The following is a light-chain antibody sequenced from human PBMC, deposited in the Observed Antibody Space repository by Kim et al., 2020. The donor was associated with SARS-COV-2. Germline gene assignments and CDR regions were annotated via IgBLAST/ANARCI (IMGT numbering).Light chain of an antibody. J-gene: IGKJ4*01. CDR2: GAS. CDR1: QSVSSN. Sequence: SVSPGESATLSCRASQSVSSNLAWYQQKPCQAPRLRIYGASTRATGIPARFSGSGSGTEFTLTISSLQSEDIAVYYCQQYNDSPLFGGGTKVDIK. CDR3: QQYNDSPL. V-gene: IGKV3-15*01.